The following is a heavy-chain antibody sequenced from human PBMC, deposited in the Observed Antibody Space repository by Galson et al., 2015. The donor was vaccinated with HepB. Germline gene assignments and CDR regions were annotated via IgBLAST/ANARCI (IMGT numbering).Heavy chain of an antibody. CDR3: ARHRGGSGSYANYFDY. Sequence: SETLSLTCTVSGGSISSSSYYWGWIRQPPGKGLEWIGSIYYSGSTYYNPSLKSRVTISVDTSKNQFSLKLSSVTAADTAVYYCARHRGGSGSYANYFDYWGQGTLVTVSS. J-gene: IGHJ4*02. CDR1: GGSISSSSYY. CDR2: IYYSGST. V-gene: IGHV4-39*01. D-gene: IGHD3-10*01.